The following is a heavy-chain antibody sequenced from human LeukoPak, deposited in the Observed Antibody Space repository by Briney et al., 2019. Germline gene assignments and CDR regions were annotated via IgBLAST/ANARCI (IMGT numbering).Heavy chain of an antibody. Sequence: PGGSLRLSCAASGFTFSSYGMHWVRQAPGKGLEWVAVIWYDGSNKYYADSVKGRFTISRDNSKNTLYLQMNSLRAEDTAVYYCARVEVDTAMEAYYYFDYWGQGTLVTVSS. CDR1: GFTFSSYG. V-gene: IGHV3-33*01. CDR2: IWYDGSNK. CDR3: ARVEVDTAMEAYYYFDY. D-gene: IGHD5-18*01. J-gene: IGHJ4*02.